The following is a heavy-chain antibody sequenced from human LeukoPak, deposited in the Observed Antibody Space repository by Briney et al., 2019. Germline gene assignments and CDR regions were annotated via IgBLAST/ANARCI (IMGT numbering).Heavy chain of an antibody. Sequence: ASVRLPSRLLGYPFTGSYMPWVRQAPGQGLEGWGGINPNSGGTNYAQKFQGWVTMTRDTSITTAYMELSRLRSDDTAVYYCARGTTRIATIRYYFDYWGQGTLVTVSS. J-gene: IGHJ4*02. CDR2: INPNSGGT. D-gene: IGHD1-7*01. CDR1: GYPFTGSY. V-gene: IGHV1-2*04. CDR3: ARGTTRIATIRYYFDY.